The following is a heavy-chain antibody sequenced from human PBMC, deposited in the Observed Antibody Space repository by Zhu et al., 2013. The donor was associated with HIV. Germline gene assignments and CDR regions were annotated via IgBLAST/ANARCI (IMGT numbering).Heavy chain of an antibody. CDR2: ISAYNGNT. V-gene: IGHV1-18*01. CDR3: ARAVHLIVVARKGAFDI. Sequence: QVQLVQSGAEVKKPGASVKVSCKASGYTFTSYGISWVRQAPGQGLEWMGWISAYNGNTNYAQKLQGRVTMTTDTSTSTAYMELRSLRSDDTAVYYCARAVHLIVVARKGAFDIWGQGTMVTVSS. D-gene: IGHD3-22*01. J-gene: IGHJ3*02. CDR1: GYTFTSYG.